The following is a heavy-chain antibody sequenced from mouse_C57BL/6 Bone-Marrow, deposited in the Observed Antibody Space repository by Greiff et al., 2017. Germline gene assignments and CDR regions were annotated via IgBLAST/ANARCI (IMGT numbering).Heavy chain of an antibody. Sequence: VQLQQSVAELVRPGASVKLSCTASGFNIKNTYMHWVKQRPEQGLEWIGRIDPANGSTKYAPKFQGKATITADTSSNTAYLQLSSLPSEDTAIFYGDCVVDIDYSMDYWGQGTPLTVSS. D-gene: IGHD1-1*01. V-gene: IGHV14-3*01. J-gene: IGHJ4*01. CDR2: IDPANGST. CDR3: DCVVDIDYSMDY. CDR1: GFNIKNTY.